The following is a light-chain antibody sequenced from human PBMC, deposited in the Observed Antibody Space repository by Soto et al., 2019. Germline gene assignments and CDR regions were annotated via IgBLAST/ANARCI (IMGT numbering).Light chain of an antibody. V-gene: IGKV3-15*01. CDR3: QQYNNWPPVT. CDR1: QSVSSN. Sequence: EIVMTQSPATLSVSPGERATLSCRASQSVSSNLNWYQQKPGQAPRLLIYGASTRATGIPARFSGSGSGTDFSLTISSLQSEDFAVHYCQQYNNWPPVTFGGGTKVDI. CDR2: GAS. J-gene: IGKJ4*01.